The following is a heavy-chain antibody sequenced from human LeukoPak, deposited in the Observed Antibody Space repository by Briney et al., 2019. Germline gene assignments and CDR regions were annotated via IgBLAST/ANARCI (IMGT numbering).Heavy chain of an antibody. Sequence: GGSLRLSCAASRFSVTNAWMHWVRQAPGKGLEWVGRIESKAAGGATHYAAPVKGRFTISRDDSKNTLFLQMNSLKTDDTAVYYCFPEISGWTPDYWGQGILVTVSS. V-gene: IGHV3-15*04. CDR2: IESKAAGGAT. D-gene: IGHD6-19*01. CDR3: FPEISGWTPDY. CDR1: RFSVTNAW. J-gene: IGHJ4*02.